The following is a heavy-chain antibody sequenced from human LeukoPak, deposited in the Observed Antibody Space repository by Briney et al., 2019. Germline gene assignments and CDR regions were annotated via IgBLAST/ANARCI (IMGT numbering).Heavy chain of an antibody. J-gene: IGHJ4*02. CDR1: GFTFSSYA. Sequence: GGSLRLSCAASGFTFSSYALNWVREAPGKGLEWVSAISGSADSTYYADSVKGRFTISRDNSKNTLYLQMNSLRAEDTAVYYCATDRGRWGQGTLVTVSS. CDR3: ATDRGR. CDR2: ISGSADST. V-gene: IGHV3-23*01. D-gene: IGHD1-26*01.